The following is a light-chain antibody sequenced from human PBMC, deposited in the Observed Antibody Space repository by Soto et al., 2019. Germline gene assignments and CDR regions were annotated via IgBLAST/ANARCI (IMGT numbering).Light chain of an antibody. Sequence: QSALTQPRSVSGSPGQSVTISCTGTSSDVAGYNYVSWYQQHPGIAPKLMIYDVTKRPSGVPDRFSGSRSGNTASLTISGLQAEDEADYYCCSYAGSYTYVFGTGTKLTVL. J-gene: IGLJ1*01. CDR1: SSDVAGYNY. CDR2: DVT. V-gene: IGLV2-11*01. CDR3: CSYAGSYTYV.